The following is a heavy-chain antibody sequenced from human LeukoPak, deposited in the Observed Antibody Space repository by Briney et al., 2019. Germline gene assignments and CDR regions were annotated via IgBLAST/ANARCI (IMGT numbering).Heavy chain of an antibody. D-gene: IGHD6-13*01. CDR3: AKDGRVWGSSSWWFDP. Sequence: PRRSLRLSCAASGFTFSSYAMHWVRQAPGKRLEWVAVISYDGSNKYYADSVKGRFTISRDNSKNTLYLQMNSLRAEDTAVYHCAKDGRVWGSSSWWFDPWGQGTLVTVSS. J-gene: IGHJ5*02. CDR2: ISYDGSNK. V-gene: IGHV3-30-3*01. CDR1: GFTFSSYA.